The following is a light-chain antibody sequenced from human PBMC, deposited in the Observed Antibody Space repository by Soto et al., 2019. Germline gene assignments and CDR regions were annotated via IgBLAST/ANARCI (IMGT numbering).Light chain of an antibody. CDR1: QSARIS. CDR2: DVS. CDR3: QQYNNWPPT. Sequence: ETVMTQSPATLSVPPGERATLSCRASQSARISLGWYQQKPGQAPRLLIYDVSTRATGVPARFSGSGSGTEFTLTISSPQSEDFAVYYCQQYNNWPPTFGQGTRLEI. J-gene: IGKJ5*01. V-gene: IGKV3-15*01.